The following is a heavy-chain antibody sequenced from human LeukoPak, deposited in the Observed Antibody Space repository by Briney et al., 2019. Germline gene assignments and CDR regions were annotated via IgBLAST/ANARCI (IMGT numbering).Heavy chain of an antibody. CDR3: ARDFVRGVMDAFDI. J-gene: IGHJ3*02. V-gene: IGHV3-21*01. Sequence: GGSLRLSCAASGFTFSSYSMNWVRQAPGKGLEWVSSISSSSSYIYYADSVKGRFTISRDNAKNSLYLQMNSLRAEDTAVYYCARDFVRGVMDAFDIWGQGTMVTVSS. CDR1: GFTFSSYS. D-gene: IGHD3-10*01. CDR2: ISSSSSYI.